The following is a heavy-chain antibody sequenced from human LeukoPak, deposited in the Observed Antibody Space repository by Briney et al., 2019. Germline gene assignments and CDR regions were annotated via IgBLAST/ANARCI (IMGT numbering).Heavy chain of an antibody. CDR3: AKDLDI. D-gene: IGHD2-15*01. J-gene: IGHJ4*02. CDR2: ISHTSSTR. CDR1: GFTSSDYY. Sequence: GGSLRLSCAVSGFTSSDYYMSWIRQAPGKGLEWISYISHTSSTRNYADSVKGRFTISRDNAKNSLYLQMNSLRAEDTAVYYCAKDLDIWGQGTLVTVFS. V-gene: IGHV3-11*04.